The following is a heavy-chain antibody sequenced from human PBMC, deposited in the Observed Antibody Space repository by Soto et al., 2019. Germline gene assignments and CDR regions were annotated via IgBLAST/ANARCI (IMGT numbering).Heavy chain of an antibody. CDR2: VYYNGFT. CDR1: GGSISSSSYY. CDR3: ARMGDFWSGPGELDP. Sequence: SETLSLTCTVSGGSISSSSYYWAWNRQSPGKGLEWIGSVYYNGFTYYNPSLKSRVTISVDTSKNQFSLKLTSVTAADTAVYYCARMGDFWSGPGELDPWGQGTRVTVSS. J-gene: IGHJ5*02. D-gene: IGHD3-3*01. V-gene: IGHV4-39*01.